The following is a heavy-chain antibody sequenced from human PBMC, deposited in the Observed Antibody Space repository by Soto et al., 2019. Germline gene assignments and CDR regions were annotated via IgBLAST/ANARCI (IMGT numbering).Heavy chain of an antibody. Sequence: GGSLRLSCAASGFTFSSYAMSWVRQAPGKGLEWVSAISGSGGSTYYADSVEGRFTISRDNSKNTLYLQMNSLRAEDTDVYYCAKDVMGARITIFGVADYWGQGTLVTVSS. CDR2: ISGSGGST. J-gene: IGHJ4*02. CDR1: GFTFSSYA. V-gene: IGHV3-23*01. D-gene: IGHD3-3*01. CDR3: AKDVMGARITIFGVADY.